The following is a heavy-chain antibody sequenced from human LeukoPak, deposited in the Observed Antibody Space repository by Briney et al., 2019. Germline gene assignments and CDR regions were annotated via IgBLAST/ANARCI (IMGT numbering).Heavy chain of an antibody. V-gene: IGHV1-46*01. Sequence: ASLKLSCKASGYTFTTYYMHWVRQAPGQGLEWMGIINPSGGSKYYAQKFQGRLTMTRDTSTSTVYMNLSSLRSEDTAVYYCARDATDDSFDIWGQGTMVTVSS. CDR3: ARDATDDSFDI. CDR2: INPSGGSK. CDR1: GYTFTTYY. J-gene: IGHJ3*02.